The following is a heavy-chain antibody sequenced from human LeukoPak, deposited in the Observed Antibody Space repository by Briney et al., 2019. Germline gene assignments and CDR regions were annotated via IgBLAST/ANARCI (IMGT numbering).Heavy chain of an antibody. J-gene: IGHJ4*02. CDR1: GFTFSIYW. V-gene: IGHV3-74*01. CDR3: ARAYNSHFDY. D-gene: IGHD1-1*01. Sequence: TGGSLRLSCAASGFTFSIYWMHWVRQAPGKVLVCVSRIKSDGSSTSYADSVKGRFTISRDDVKNTLYLQMNSLRAEDTAVYYCARAYNSHFDYWGQGALVTVSS. CDR2: IKSDGSST.